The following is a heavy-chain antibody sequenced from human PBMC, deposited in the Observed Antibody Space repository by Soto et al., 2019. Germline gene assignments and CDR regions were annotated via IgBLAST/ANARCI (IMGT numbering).Heavy chain of an antibody. D-gene: IGHD3-10*01. J-gene: IGHJ6*02. CDR2: IRSKAYGGTT. V-gene: IGHV3-49*04. Sequence: GGSLRLSCTASGFTFGDYAMSWVRQAPGKGLEWVGFIRSKAYGGTTEYAGSVKGRFTISRDDSKSIAYLQMNSLKTEDSAVYYCPRSYGSRSAYYYYYGMDVWGQGTTVPVSS. CDR3: PRSYGSRSAYYYYYGMDV. CDR1: GFTFGDYA.